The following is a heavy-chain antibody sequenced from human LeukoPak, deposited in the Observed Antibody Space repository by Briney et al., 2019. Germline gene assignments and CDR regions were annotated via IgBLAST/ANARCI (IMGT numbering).Heavy chain of an antibody. CDR1: GFTVNSNY. J-gene: IGHJ5*02. CDR3: ARQEVGAAALDP. V-gene: IGHV3-66*04. CDR2: IYSGGRS. Sequence: GGSLRLSCAASGFTVNSNYMSWVRQAPGKGLEWVSIIYSGGRSDYADSVKGRFTISRDNSKNTLYLQMNSLRAEDTAVYYCARQEVGAAALDPWGQGTLVTVSS. D-gene: IGHD6-13*01.